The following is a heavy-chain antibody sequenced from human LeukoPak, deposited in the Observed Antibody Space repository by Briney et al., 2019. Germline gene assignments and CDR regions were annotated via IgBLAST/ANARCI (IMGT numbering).Heavy chain of an antibody. CDR1: GYTLTSYY. J-gene: IGHJ6*02. D-gene: IGHD2-2*01. CDR3: ARDFLGLHQDTRTNYYYYGMDV. V-gene: IGHV1-46*01. Sequence: ASVKVSCKASGYTLTSYYLHWVRQAPGQGLEWIAIINPSGGSTSHAQKFQGRVTMTRDTSASTVYMELSSLRSEDTAVYYCARDFLGLHQDTRTNYYYYGMDVWGQGTTVTVSS. CDR2: INPSGGST.